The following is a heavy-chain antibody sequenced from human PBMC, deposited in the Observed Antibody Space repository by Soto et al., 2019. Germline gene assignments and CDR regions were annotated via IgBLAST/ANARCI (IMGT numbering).Heavy chain of an antibody. D-gene: IGHD3-10*01. Sequence: QITLKESGPTLAKPTQTLTLTCTFSGFSLSTSGVGVGWIRQPPGKALEWLALIYWDDDKRYSPSLKSRLTITKDTSKYQVVLTMTNMDPVDTATYYCAHRRSYGSGSYFDYWGQGTLVTVSS. CDR1: GFSLSTSGVG. V-gene: IGHV2-5*02. CDR3: AHRRSYGSGSYFDY. CDR2: IYWDDDK. J-gene: IGHJ4*02.